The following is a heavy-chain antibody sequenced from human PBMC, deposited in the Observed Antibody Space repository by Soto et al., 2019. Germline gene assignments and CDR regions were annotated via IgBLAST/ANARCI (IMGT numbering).Heavy chain of an antibody. J-gene: IGHJ5*02. CDR1: GYSFTSYW. CDR3: ARRKGPYGRAWFDP. Sequence: GESLKISCKGSGYSFTSYWIGWVRQMPGKGLEWMGIIYPGDSDTRYSPSFQGQCTISADKYSSTAYLQWRSLKASDTAMYYCARRKGPYGRAWFDPWSQGTLVTVPQ. CDR2: IYPGDSDT. D-gene: IGHD4-17*01. V-gene: IGHV5-51*01.